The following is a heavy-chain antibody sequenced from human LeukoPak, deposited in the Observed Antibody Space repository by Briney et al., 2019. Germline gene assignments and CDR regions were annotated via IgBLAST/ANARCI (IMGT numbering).Heavy chain of an antibody. D-gene: IGHD1-7*01. V-gene: IGHV1-69*13. CDR1: GGTFSSYA. Sequence: ASVKVSCKASGGTFSSYAISWVRQAPGQGLEWMGGIIPIFGTANYAQKFQGRVTITADESTSTAYMELSSLRSEDTAVYYCARAELPPRPLSYYYYYGIDVWGQGTTFTVSS. J-gene: IGHJ6*02. CDR3: ARAELPPRPLSYYYYYGIDV. CDR2: IIPIFGTA.